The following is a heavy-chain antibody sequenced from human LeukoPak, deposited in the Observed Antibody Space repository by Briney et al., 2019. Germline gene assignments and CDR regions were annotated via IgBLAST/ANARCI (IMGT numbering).Heavy chain of an antibody. CDR1: GGSSSGYY. D-gene: IGHD2-8*01. J-gene: IGHJ6*02. CDR2: INHSGST. CDR3: ASVSFRDYYYGMDV. V-gene: IGHV4-34*01. Sequence: SETLSLTCAVYGGSSSGYYWSWIRQPPGKGLEWIGEINHSGSTNYNPSLKSRVTISVDTSKNQFSLKLSSVTAADTAVYYCASVSFRDYYYGMDVWGQGTTVTVSS.